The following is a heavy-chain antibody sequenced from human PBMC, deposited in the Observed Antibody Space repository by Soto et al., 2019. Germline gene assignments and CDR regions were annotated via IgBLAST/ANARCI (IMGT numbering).Heavy chain of an antibody. V-gene: IGHV4-31*03. CDR3: ARALTGYSVSNWFDP. J-gene: IGHJ5*02. D-gene: IGHD2-15*01. CDR2: IYYSGST. CDR1: GGSISSGVYY. Sequence: QVQLQESGPGLVKPSQTLSLTCTVSGGSISSGVYYWSWIRQHPGKGLEWIGDIYYSGSTYYTPSLTSRVTLSVATSTTPFSLTLSSVTAADTAVYYCARALTGYSVSNWFDPWGQGTLVTVSS.